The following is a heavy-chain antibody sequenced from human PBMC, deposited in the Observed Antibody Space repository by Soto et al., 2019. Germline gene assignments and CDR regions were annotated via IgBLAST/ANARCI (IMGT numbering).Heavy chain of an antibody. J-gene: IGHJ4*02. Sequence: ASVKVSCKASGYTFTNYGISWVRQAPGQGLEWVGWISAYNGNTNYAQKLQGRVTMTTDTSTSTAYMELRSLKSEDTAVYYCARSLLGVVSDFDYWGQGALVTISS. D-gene: IGHD2-8*02. V-gene: IGHV1-18*01. CDR1: GYTFTNYG. CDR3: ARSLLGVVSDFDY. CDR2: ISAYNGNT.